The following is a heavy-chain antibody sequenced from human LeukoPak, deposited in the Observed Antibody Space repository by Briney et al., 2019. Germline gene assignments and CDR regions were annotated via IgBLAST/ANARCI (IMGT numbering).Heavy chain of an antibody. CDR1: GFPFSDFS. CDR3: AKQSYARSLGE. V-gene: IGHV3-23*01. J-gene: IGHJ4*02. D-gene: IGHD2-8*01. CDR2: TNSGGTST. Sequence: GGSLRLSCATSGFPFSDFSMSWVRQAPGKGLEWISTTNSGGTSTYYAESVKGRFTISRDNSKNTLYLQMSSLRVEHTAVYYCAKQSYARSLGEGGPGTLVSVSS.